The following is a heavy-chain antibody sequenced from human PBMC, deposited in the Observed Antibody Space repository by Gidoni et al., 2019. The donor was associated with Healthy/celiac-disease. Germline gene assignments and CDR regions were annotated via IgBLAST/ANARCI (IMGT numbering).Heavy chain of an antibody. CDR3: AREGGVGYFDY. V-gene: IGHV3-30-3*01. D-gene: IGHD1-26*01. CDR2: ISYEGSNK. J-gene: IGHJ4*02. CDR1: GFHFSSYS. Sequence: QVQLVGAGGGVVQPGRARRLSCAAPGFHFSSYSLHWVRQAPGKGLGWVAVISYEGSNKYYADSVKGRFTISRDNSKNTLYLQMNSLRAEDTAVYYCAREGGVGYFDYWGQGTLVTVSS.